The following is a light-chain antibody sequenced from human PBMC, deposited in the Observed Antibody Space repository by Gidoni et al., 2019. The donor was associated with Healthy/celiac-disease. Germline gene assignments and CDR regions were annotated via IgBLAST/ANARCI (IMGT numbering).Light chain of an antibody. CDR1: SLRSYY. Sequence: SSELTRDPAVSMALGQTVRIKCQGDSLRSYYASWYQQKPGQDPVLVIYGKNNRPSGIPDRFHSSSSGNTASLTITGAQAEDDADYYCNSRDSSGNPLVFGGGTKLTVL. V-gene: IGLV3-19*01. J-gene: IGLJ2*01. CDR3: NSRDSSGNPLV. CDR2: GKN.